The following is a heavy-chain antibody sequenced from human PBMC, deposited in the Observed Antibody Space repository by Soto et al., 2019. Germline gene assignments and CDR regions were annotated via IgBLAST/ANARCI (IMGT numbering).Heavy chain of an antibody. D-gene: IGHD6-13*01. J-gene: IGHJ4*02. V-gene: IGHV1-18*01. Sequence: QVQLVQSGAEVKKPGASVKVSCKASGYTFTSYGISWVRQAPGQGLEWMGWISAYNGNTNYAQKLQCRXTXXXXPXXXTXXXXXXXXXXXXXAVXXCXRXXAAAGPFDYWGQGTLVTVSS. CDR2: ISAYNGNT. CDR1: GYTFTSYG. CDR3: XRXXAAAGPFDY.